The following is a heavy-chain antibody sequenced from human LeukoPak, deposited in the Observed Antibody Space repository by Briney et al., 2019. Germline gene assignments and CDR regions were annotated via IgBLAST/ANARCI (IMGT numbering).Heavy chain of an antibody. CDR1: GYTFTSYG. CDR2: VSGYNGNT. D-gene: IGHD1-1*01. CDR3: ARDTGHKGVDY. Sequence: ASVKVSCKPSGYTFTSYGFSWMRQAPGQGLEWLGWVSGYNGNTNYFQKFQDRVAMTIDKPTRTAYMELGSLRLDDTAVYYCARDTGHKGVDYWGQGTLVTVST. V-gene: IGHV1-18*01. J-gene: IGHJ4*02.